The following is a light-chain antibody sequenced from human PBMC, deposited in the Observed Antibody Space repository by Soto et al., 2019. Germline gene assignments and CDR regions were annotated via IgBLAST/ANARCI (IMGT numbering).Light chain of an antibody. CDR3: CSYAGSYSYV. V-gene: IGLV2-11*01. CDR2: DVS. Sequence: SALTQPRSVSESPGQAVTISCTGTNSVVGGYNLVSWYQQHPDKAPKLMIYDVSKRPSGVPDRFSGSKSGYTASLTISGLQAEDEADYYCCSYAGSYSYVFGTGTKVTVL. J-gene: IGLJ1*01. CDR1: NSVVGGYNL.